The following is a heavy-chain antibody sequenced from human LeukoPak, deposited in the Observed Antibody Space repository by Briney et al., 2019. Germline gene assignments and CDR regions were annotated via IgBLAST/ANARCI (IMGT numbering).Heavy chain of an antibody. D-gene: IGHD3-3*01. CDR3: ARARESIFGVVPFGY. V-gene: IGHV4-59*01. Sequence: SETLSLTCTVSGGSISSYYWSWIRQPPGKGLEWIGYIYYSGSTNYNPSLKSRVTISVDTSKNQFSLKLSSVTAADTAVYYCARARESIFGVVPFGYWGQGTLVTVSS. J-gene: IGHJ4*02. CDR1: GGSISSYY. CDR2: IYYSGST.